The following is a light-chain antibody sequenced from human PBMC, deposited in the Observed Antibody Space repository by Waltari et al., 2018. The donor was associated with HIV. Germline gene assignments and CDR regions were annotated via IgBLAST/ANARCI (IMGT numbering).Light chain of an antibody. V-gene: IGLV1-51*01. CDR3: GTWDSSLSAGV. CDR2: DNN. Sequence: QSVLTQPPSVSAAPGQKVTIPSPGSSSNIGNNYVSWYQQPPGTAPKLLIYDNNKRPSGIPDRFSGSKSGTSATLGITGLQTGDEADYYCGTWDSSLSAGVFGGGTKLTVL. CDR1: SSNIGNNY. J-gene: IGLJ3*02.